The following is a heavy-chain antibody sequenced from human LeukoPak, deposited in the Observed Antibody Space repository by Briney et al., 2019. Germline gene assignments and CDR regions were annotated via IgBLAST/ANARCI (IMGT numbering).Heavy chain of an antibody. V-gene: IGHV3-23*01. CDR3: AKDLGRYRNNFFDY. J-gene: IGHJ4*02. Sequence: GVSLRLSCAASGFTFSSIAMSWVRQAPDKGLEWVSTISGSGGGTYYADSVKGRFTISRDDSKNTLYLQMNSLRADDTAVYYCAKDLGRYRNNFFDYWGQGNLVTVSS. CDR1: GFTFSSIA. D-gene: IGHD1-26*01. CDR2: ISGSGGGT.